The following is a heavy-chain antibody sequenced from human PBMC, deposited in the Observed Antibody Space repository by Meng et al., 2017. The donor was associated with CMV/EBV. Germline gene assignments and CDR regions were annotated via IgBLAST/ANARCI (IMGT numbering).Heavy chain of an antibody. CDR3: ARDNVLLWFGDLWVHCYYGMDV. CDR2: ISSSSTV. D-gene: IGHD3-10*01. J-gene: IGHJ6*02. V-gene: IGHV3-69-1*02. CDR1: GFTFSDYY. Sequence: GGSLRLSCAASGFTFSDYYMDWVRQAPGKGPEWVSSISSSSTVYYADSVKGRFTISRDNAKNSLYLQMNSLRAEDTAVYYCARDNVLLWFGDLWVHCYYGMDVWGQGTTVTVSS.